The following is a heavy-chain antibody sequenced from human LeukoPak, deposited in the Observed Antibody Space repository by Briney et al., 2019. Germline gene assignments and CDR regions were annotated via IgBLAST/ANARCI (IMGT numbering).Heavy chain of an antibody. CDR3: AKDMIRGVVDY. D-gene: IGHD3-10*01. Sequence: GGSLRLSCAASGFTFSDYWMHWVRQAPGKGLVWVSCINKDGSSTTNADSVKGRFTISRDNAKNTLYLQMNSLRAEDTAVYYCAKDMIRGVVDYWGQGTLVTVSS. V-gene: IGHV3-74*03. J-gene: IGHJ4*02. CDR2: INKDGSST. CDR1: GFTFSDYW.